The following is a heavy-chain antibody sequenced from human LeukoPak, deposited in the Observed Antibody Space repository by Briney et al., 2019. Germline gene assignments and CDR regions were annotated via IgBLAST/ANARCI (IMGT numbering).Heavy chain of an antibody. CDR2: IIPIFGTA. D-gene: IGHD3-22*01. V-gene: IGHV1-69*05. CDR3: ARDGDSSGSWAPEGFDY. J-gene: IGHJ4*02. CDR1: GDTFSSYA. Sequence: GASVKVSCKASGDTFSSYAISWVRQAPGQGLEWMGGIIPIFGTANYAQKFQGRVTMTRDTSTSTVYMELSSLRSEDTAVYYCARDGDSSGSWAPEGFDYWGQGTLVNVSS.